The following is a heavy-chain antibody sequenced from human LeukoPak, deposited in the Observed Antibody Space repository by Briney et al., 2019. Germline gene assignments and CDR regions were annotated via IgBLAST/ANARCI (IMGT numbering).Heavy chain of an antibody. CDR2: IYYSGST. CDR3: ARQGGKWELLRSVWVYFDY. V-gene: IGHV4-39*01. J-gene: IGHJ4*02. D-gene: IGHD1-26*01. Sequence: SETLSLTCTVSGGSISSSSYYWGWIRQPPGKGLEWIGSIYYSGSTYYNPSLKSRVTISVDTSKNQFSLKLSSVTAADTAVYYCARQGGKWELLRSVWVYFDYWGQGTLVTVSS. CDR1: GGSISSSSYY.